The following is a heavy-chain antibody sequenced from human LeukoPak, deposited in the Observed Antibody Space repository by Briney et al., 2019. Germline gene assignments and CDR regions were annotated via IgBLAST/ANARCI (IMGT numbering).Heavy chain of an antibody. CDR2: IYYSGST. J-gene: IGHJ5*02. D-gene: IGHD5-18*01. CDR3: ARDGGYSNWFDP. Sequence: SETLSLTCTVSGGSISSYYWSWIRQPPGKGLEWIGYIYYSGSTNYNPSLKSRVTISVDESKNQFSLKLSSVTAADTAVYYCARDGGYSNWFDPWGQGTLVTVSS. V-gene: IGHV4-59*12. CDR1: GGSISSYY.